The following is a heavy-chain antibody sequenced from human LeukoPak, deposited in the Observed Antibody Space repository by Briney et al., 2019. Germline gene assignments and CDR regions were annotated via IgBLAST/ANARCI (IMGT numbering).Heavy chain of an antibody. D-gene: IGHD2-21*01. J-gene: IGHJ4*02. CDR2: IFHSGDT. Sequence: SETLSLTCTVSGGSISNYYWSWIRQPPGKGLEWIAYIFHSGDTRYNPSLKSRVTMSVDPSNNQFSLKLNSVTAADTAVYYCARHQRGFCDGGDCPYYFDYWGRGTLVTVSS. V-gene: IGHV4-59*08. CDR1: GGSISNYY. CDR3: ARHQRGFCDGGDCPYYFDY.